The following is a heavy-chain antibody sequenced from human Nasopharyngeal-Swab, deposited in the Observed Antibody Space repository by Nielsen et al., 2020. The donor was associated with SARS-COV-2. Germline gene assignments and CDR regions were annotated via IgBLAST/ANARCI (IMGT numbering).Heavy chain of an antibody. CDR2: IYSGGST. J-gene: IGHJ4*02. D-gene: IGHD4-17*01. CDR1: GFTVSSNY. Sequence: GESLKISCAASGFTVSSNYMSWVRQAPGKGLEWVSVIYSGGSTYYADSVKGRFTISRDNSKNTLYLQMNSLRAEDTAVNYCARDGDYTLDYWGQGTLVTVSS. V-gene: IGHV3-66*02. CDR3: ARDGDYTLDY.